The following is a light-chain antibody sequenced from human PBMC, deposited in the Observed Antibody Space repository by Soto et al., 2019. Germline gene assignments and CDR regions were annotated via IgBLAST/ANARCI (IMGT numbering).Light chain of an antibody. Sequence: QSALTQPASVSGSPGQSITISCTGIRRDVGAYNFVSWYQQHPGRAPKLIINDITDRPSGVSSRFSGSRSGSTASLTIAGLQAEDEADYYCSSYTSINNLWVFGGGTKLTVL. V-gene: IGLV2-14*03. CDR3: SSYTSINNLWV. CDR2: DIT. J-gene: IGLJ3*02. CDR1: RRDVGAYNF.